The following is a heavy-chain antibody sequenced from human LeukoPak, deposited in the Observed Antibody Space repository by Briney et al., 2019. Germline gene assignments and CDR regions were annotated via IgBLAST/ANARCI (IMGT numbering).Heavy chain of an antibody. CDR3: ASGNGYGFDL. J-gene: IGHJ3*01. CDR1: GFTFSSYS. CDR2: INSDGSST. V-gene: IGHV3-74*01. D-gene: IGHD1-14*01. Sequence: GGSLRLSCAASGFTFSSYSMHWVRQAPGKGLVWVSRINSDGSSTSYADSVKGRFTISRDNAKDTLFLQENSLGAEDTGVYYCASGNGYGFDLWGQGTMVTVSS.